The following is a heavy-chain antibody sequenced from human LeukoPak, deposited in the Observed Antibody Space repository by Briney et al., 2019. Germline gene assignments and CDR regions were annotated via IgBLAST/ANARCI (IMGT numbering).Heavy chain of an antibody. Sequence: PGGSLRLSCVASGFTFSSFWMSWVRQAPGKGLEWVANINQDVSEKFYVDSVKGRFTISRDNAKNSLYLQMNSLRAEDTAVYYCARFRYNWNYDFDYWGQGTLVTVSS. CDR3: ARFRYNWNYDFDY. CDR1: GFTFSSFW. CDR2: INQDVSEK. V-gene: IGHV3-7*01. J-gene: IGHJ4*02. D-gene: IGHD1-7*01.